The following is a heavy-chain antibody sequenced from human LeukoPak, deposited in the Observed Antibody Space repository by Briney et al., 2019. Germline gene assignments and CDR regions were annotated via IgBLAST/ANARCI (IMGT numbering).Heavy chain of an antibody. J-gene: IGHJ4*02. Sequence: GGSLRLSCAASGFTFSSYSMNWVRQAPGKGLEWVSSISSSSSYIYYADSVKGRFTISRDNAKNSLYLQMDSLRAEDTAVYYCARSNHYYDSSGYFRWGQGTLVTVSS. V-gene: IGHV3-21*01. CDR1: GFTFSSYS. D-gene: IGHD3-22*01. CDR2: ISSSSSYI. CDR3: ARSNHYYDSSGYFR.